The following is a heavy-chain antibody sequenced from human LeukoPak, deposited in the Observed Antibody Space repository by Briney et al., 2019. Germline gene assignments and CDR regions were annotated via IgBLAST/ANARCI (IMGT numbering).Heavy chain of an antibody. CDR3: AREGHYGALDI. CDR1: GLTFSYYS. CDR2: ISSSTTLI. Sequence: PGGSLRLSCAASGLTFSYYSMKWVRQAPGRGLEWVSYISSSTTLIHYADSVKGRFTISRDNAKSSLYLQMNSLRDEDTALYFCAREGHYGALDIWGQGTMVTVSS. J-gene: IGHJ3*02. V-gene: IGHV3-48*02. D-gene: IGHD3-10*01.